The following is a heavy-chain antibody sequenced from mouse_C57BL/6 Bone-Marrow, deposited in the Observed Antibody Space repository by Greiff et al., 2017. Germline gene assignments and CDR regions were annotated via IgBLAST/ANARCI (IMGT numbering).Heavy chain of an antibody. CDR1: GFNIKDDY. CDR2: IDPENGDT. CDR3: TTWSGGFAY. V-gene: IGHV14-4*01. Sequence: VQLQQSGAELVRPGASVKLSCTASGFNIKDDYMHWVKQRPEQGLEWIGWIDPENGDTEYASKFQGKATITADTSSNTAYLQLSSLTSEDTAVYYCTTWSGGFAYWSQGTLVTVSA. J-gene: IGHJ3*01.